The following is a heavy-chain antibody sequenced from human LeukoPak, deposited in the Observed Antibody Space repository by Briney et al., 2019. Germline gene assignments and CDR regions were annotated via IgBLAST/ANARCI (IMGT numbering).Heavy chain of an antibody. CDR2: IWHDGSIK. CDR3: ARAVGPFDF. CDR1: GFTFSTYG. V-gene: IGHV3-33*01. Sequence: GGSLRLSCAASGFTFSTYGMHWVRQAPGKGLEWVAVIWHDGSIKYYADSVKGRFTISRDNSKNTLYLRMNSLRAEDTAVYYCARAVGPFDFWGPGTIVIVSS. J-gene: IGHJ3*01.